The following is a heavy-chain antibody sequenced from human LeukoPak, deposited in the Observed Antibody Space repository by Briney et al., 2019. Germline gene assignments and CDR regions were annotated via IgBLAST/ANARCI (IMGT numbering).Heavy chain of an antibody. D-gene: IGHD2-15*01. J-gene: IGHJ4*02. V-gene: IGHV4-30-4*01. CDR1: GGSFSSGDNY. CDR3: ARGELLYDN. Sequence: SETLSLTCTVSGGSFSSGDNYCSWIREPPGKGLEWIGYIHYSGSTFYNPSLKSRVTMSVDTSKNQFSLKLNSVTAADTAVYYCARGELLYDNWGQGTLVTVSS. CDR2: IHYSGST.